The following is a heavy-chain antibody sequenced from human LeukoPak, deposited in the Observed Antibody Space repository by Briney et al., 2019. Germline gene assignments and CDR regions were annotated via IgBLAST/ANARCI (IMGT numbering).Heavy chain of an antibody. Sequence: GASVKVSCKASGYTFTGYYMHWVRQAPGQGLEWMGWINPNSGGTNYAQKFQGRVTMTRDTSISTAYMELSRLRSDDTAVYYCARGHGDFWSGYNSPLDYWGQGTLVTVSS. D-gene: IGHD3-3*01. CDR1: GYTFTGYY. CDR2: INPNSGGT. J-gene: IGHJ4*02. CDR3: ARGHGDFWSGYNSPLDY. V-gene: IGHV1-2*02.